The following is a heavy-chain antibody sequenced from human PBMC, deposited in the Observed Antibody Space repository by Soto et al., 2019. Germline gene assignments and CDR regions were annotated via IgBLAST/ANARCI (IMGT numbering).Heavy chain of an antibody. CDR3: ARGSYGGNSRVFDY. V-gene: IGHV4-30-2*01. CDR1: GGSISSGGYS. Sequence: SETLSLTCAVSGGSISSGGYSWSWIRQPPGKGLEWIGYIYHSGSTYHNPSLKSRVTISVDRSKNQFSLKLSSVTAADTAVYYCARGSYGGNSRVFDYWGQGTLVTVSS. J-gene: IGHJ4*02. D-gene: IGHD1-26*01. CDR2: IYHSGST.